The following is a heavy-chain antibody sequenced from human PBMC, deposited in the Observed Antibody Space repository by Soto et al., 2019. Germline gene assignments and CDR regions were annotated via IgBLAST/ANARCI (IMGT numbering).Heavy chain of an antibody. D-gene: IGHD2-15*01. CDR3: ARGSTVAAILFDY. CDR1: GGSISTSSFY. Sequence: SETLSLTCTVSGGSISTSSFYCGWIRQPPGKGLEWIGYIYYSGSTYYNPSLKSRVIISVDTSKNQFSLKLSSVTAADTAVYYCARGSTVAAILFDYWGQGTLVTVSP. V-gene: IGHV4-31*03. J-gene: IGHJ4*02. CDR2: IYYSGST.